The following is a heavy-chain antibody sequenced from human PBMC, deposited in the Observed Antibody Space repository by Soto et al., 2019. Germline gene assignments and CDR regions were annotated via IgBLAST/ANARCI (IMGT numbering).Heavy chain of an antibody. J-gene: IGHJ6*02. V-gene: IGHV3-30-3*01. CDR2: ISYDGSNK. CDR3: ASSEHYYYDMDV. Sequence: QVQLAESGGGVVQPGRSLRLSCAASGFTFSSYAMHWVRQAPGKGLEWVAVISYDGSNKYYADSVKGRFTISRDNSKNTLYLLMNSLRAVDTAVYYCASSEHYYYDMDVWGQGTTVTVSS. CDR1: GFTFSSYA.